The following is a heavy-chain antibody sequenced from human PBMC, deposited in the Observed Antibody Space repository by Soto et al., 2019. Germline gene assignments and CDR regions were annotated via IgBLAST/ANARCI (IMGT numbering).Heavy chain of an antibody. J-gene: IGHJ4*02. CDR1: GFTFSSYG. CDR3: AGKSMVRGVPPYFDY. V-gene: IGHV3-48*02. CDR2: ISSTSGTI. D-gene: IGHD3-10*01. Sequence: GGSLRLSCAASGFTFSSYGMNWVRQAPGKGLEWVSYISSTSGTIYYADSVKGRFTISRDNAKNSLYLQMNSLRNEDTAVYYCAGKSMVRGVPPYFDYWGLGTLVTVSS.